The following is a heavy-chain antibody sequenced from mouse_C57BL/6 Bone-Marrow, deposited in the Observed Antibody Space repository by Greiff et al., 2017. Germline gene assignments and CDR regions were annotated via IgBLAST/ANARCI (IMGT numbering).Heavy chain of an antibody. J-gene: IGHJ1*03. Sequence: VQLQQPGAELVKPGASVKLSCKASGYTFTSYWMHWVKQRPGQGLEWIGMIHPNSGSTNYNEKFKSKATLTVDKSSSTAYMQLSSLKSEDSAVYYCASYGGRYFDVWGTGTTVTVSS. D-gene: IGHD1-1*02. V-gene: IGHV1-64*01. CDR3: ASYGGRYFDV. CDR2: IHPNSGST. CDR1: GYTFTSYW.